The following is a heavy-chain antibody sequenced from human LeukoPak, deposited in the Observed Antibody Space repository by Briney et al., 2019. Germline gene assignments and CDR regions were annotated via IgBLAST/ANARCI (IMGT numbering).Heavy chain of an antibody. CDR1: GFNFSSYW. D-gene: IGHD5-18*01. CDR2: INSDGSST. J-gene: IGHJ4*02. Sequence: PGGSLRLSCAAFGFNFSSYWMHWVRQAPGKGLVWVSRINSDGSSTSYADSMKGRFTISRDNAKNTLYLQMNSLRVEDTAVYYCARGGAAMAYYWGQGTLVTVSS. V-gene: IGHV3-74*01. CDR3: ARGGAAMAYY.